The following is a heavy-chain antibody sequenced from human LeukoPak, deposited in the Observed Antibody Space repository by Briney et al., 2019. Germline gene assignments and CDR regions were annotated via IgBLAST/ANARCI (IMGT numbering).Heavy chain of an antibody. V-gene: IGHV3-23*01. CDR2: ISGSVGTT. CDR3: AKSGPYSSGWFDY. J-gene: IGHJ5*01. CDR1: GFTFSSYE. D-gene: IGHD6-19*01. Sequence: GGSLRLSCVASGFTFSSYEMNWVRQAPGKGLEWVSAISGSVGTTYYADSVKGRFTISRDNSKNTLYLQMNSLRAEDTAVYYCAKSGPYSSGWFDYWGQGTLVTVSS.